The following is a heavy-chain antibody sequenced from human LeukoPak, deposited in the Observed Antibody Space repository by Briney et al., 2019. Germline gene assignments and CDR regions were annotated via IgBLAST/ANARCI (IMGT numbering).Heavy chain of an antibody. CDR2: IYPGDSDT. J-gene: IGHJ6*03. CDR1: GYSFTSYW. V-gene: IGHV5-51*01. Sequence: KPGESLKISCKGSGYSFTSYWIGWVRQMPGKGLEWMGIIYPGDSDTRYSPSFQGQVTISADKSISTAYLQWSSLKASDTAMYYCARHRGQLGYCTNGVCYHYYMDVWGKGTTVTVSS. D-gene: IGHD2-8*01. CDR3: ARHRGQLGYCTNGVCYHYYMDV.